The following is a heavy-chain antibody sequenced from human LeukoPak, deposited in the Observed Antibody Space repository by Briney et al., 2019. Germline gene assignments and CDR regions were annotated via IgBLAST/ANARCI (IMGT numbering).Heavy chain of an antibody. D-gene: IGHD6-13*01. CDR1: GFTFSSYS. J-gene: IGHJ4*02. Sequence: GGSLRLSCAASGFTFSSYSMNWVRQAPGKGLEWVSFMSGSSNYIYYADSVKGRFTISRDNAKNSLYLQMNRLRAEDTAVYYCARVGSTWSYFDYWGQGTLVTVSS. V-gene: IGHV3-21*01. CDR3: ARVGSTWSYFDY. CDR2: MSGSSNYI.